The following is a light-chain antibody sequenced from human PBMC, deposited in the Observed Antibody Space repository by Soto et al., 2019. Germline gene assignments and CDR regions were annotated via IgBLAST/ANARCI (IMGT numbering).Light chain of an antibody. V-gene: IGKV3-15*01. CDR3: QQCNNWSYT. Sequence: EVVMTQSPATLSLSPGERATLSCRASQSVSSNLVWYQQKPGQAPRLLIYDSSTRATGIPARFSGSGSGTEFTLTISSLQSEHFALYFCQQCNNWSYTFGYGTKLEIK. CDR1: QSVSSN. J-gene: IGKJ2*01. CDR2: DSS.